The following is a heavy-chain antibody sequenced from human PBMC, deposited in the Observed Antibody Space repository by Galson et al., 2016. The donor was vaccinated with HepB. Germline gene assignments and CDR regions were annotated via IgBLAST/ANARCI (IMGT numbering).Heavy chain of an antibody. D-gene: IGHD3-10*01. J-gene: IGHJ3*02. Sequence: SVKVSCKASGGTFSNYAISWVRQAPGQGLEWMGGIIPIFGKANYAQKFQGRVTITADISTSTAYMELSSLRSEDTVVYYFARELWGAGSYYKPQSAFDMWGQGTMVTVSP. CDR2: IIPIFGKA. V-gene: IGHV1-69*06. CDR1: GGTFSNYA. CDR3: ARELWGAGSYYKPQSAFDM.